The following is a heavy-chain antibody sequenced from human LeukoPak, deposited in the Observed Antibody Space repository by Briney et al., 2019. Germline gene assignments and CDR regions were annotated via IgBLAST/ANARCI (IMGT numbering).Heavy chain of an antibody. J-gene: IGHJ6*03. CDR2: INHSGST. CDR1: GGSFSGYY. D-gene: IGHD7-27*01. Sequence: PSETLSLTCAVYGGSFSGYYWSWIRQPPGKGLEWIGEINHSGSTNYNPSLKSRVTISVGTSKNQFSPRLRSVTAADTAVYYCARNRTPWGINYYYYMDVWGKGTSVTVSS. V-gene: IGHV4-34*01. CDR3: ARNRTPWGINYYYYMDV.